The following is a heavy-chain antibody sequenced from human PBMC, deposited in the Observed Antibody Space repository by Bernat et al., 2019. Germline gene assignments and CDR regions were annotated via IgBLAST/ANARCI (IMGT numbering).Heavy chain of an antibody. D-gene: IGHD6-19*01. Sequence: QVQLVESGGGVVQPGRSLRLSCAASGFTFSSYGMHWVRQAPGKGLEWVAVIWYDGSNKYYADSVKGRFTISRDNAKNSLLLQMNSLRAEDTAVYYCARNLGYSSGWYFDYWGQGTLVTVSS. V-gene: IGHV3-33*01. CDR2: IWYDGSNK. CDR3: ARNLGYSSGWYFDY. CDR1: GFTFSSYG. J-gene: IGHJ4*02.